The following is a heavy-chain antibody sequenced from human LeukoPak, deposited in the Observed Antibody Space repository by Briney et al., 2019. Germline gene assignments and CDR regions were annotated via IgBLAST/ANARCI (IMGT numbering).Heavy chain of an antibody. CDR1: GFTFSSYA. CDR3: AKEFRDCSGGSCYLGHFDY. J-gene: IGHJ4*02. Sequence: GGSLRLSCAASGFTFSSYAMSWVRQAPGKGLEWVSAISGSGDSTYYADSVKGRFTISSDNSKNTLYLQMNSLRAEDTAVYYCAKEFRDCSGGSCYLGHFDYWGQGTPVTVSS. V-gene: IGHV3-23*01. D-gene: IGHD2-15*01. CDR2: ISGSGDST.